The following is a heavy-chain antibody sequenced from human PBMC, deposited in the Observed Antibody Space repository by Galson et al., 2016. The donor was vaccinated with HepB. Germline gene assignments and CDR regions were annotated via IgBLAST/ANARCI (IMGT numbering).Heavy chain of an antibody. CDR2: ISYDGGNK. CDR1: GFTFNNYG. V-gene: IGHV3-30*18. D-gene: IGHD6-13*01. J-gene: IGHJ3*02. CDR3: AKLPGAAAAGSDPFDI. Sequence: SLRLSCAASGFTFNNYGMHWVRQAPGKGLEWMAVISYDGGNKFYADSVEGRFTISRDNSKNTLFLQMNSLRTEDTAVYYCAKLPGAAAAGSDPFDIWGQGTMVTVS.